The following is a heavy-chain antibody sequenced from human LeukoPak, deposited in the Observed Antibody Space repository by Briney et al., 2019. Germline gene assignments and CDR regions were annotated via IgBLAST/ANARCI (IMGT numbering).Heavy chain of an antibody. Sequence: GGSLRLSCAASGFIVSTNYISWVRQAPGKGLEWVSVIYSGGSTYYADSVKGRFTISRDISKNTVYLQMNSLRAEDTAVYYCARDGLYSYGIDDWGQGTRVTVSS. CDR1: GFIVSTNY. J-gene: IGHJ4*02. D-gene: IGHD5-18*01. V-gene: IGHV3-66*01. CDR2: IYSGGST. CDR3: ARDGLYSYGIDD.